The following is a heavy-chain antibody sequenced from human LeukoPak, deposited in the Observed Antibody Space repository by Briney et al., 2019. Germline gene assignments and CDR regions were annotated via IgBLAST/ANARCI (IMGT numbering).Heavy chain of an antibody. CDR2: ISKSSSTI. V-gene: IGHV3-48*01. CDR1: GFTFSGYS. D-gene: IGHD4-17*01. CDR3: ARDGDYGDYEYFDY. J-gene: IGHJ4*02. Sequence: GGSLRLSCAASGFTFSGYSMNWVRQAPGKGLEWVSYISKSSSTIYYADSVKGRFTISRDNAKNSLYLQMNSLRAEDTAVYYCARDGDYGDYEYFDYWGQGTLVTVSS.